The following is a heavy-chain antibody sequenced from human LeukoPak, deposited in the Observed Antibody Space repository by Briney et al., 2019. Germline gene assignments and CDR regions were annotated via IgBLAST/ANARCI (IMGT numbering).Heavy chain of an antibody. J-gene: IGHJ3*02. Sequence: GGSLRLSCAASGFTFSSYAMSWVRQAPGKGLEWVSGISASGGSTYHAESVEGRFTISRDNSKNTLYLQMNSLRAEDTALYYCAKSPSVVTDAFDIWGQGTMVTVSS. CDR1: GFTFSSYA. CDR3: AKSPSVVTDAFDI. CDR2: ISASGGST. D-gene: IGHD2-21*02. V-gene: IGHV3-23*01.